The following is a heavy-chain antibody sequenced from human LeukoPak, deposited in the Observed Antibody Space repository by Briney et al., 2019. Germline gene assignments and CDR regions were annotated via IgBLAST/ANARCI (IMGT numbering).Heavy chain of an antibody. CDR1: GFTFSSYE. CDR2: ISSSGSTI. Sequence: PGGSLKLSCAASGFTFSSYEMNWVRQAPGKGLEWFSYISSSGSTIYYADSVKGRFTISRDNAKNSLYLQMNSLRAEDMALYYCAKAVDEQQLVGYYFDYWGQGTLVTVSS. V-gene: IGHV3-48*03. D-gene: IGHD6-13*01. CDR3: AKAVDEQQLVGYYFDY. J-gene: IGHJ4*02.